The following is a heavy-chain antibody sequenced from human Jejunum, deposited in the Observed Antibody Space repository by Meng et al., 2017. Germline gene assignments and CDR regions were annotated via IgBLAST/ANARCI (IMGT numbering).Heavy chain of an antibody. CDR2: IEQVGSET. CDR1: GFTFSNCW. D-gene: IGHD3-10*01. CDR3: EREGGNTMTRGAIGYFDL. V-gene: IGHV3-7*01. Sequence: GESLKISCAASGFTFSNCWMSWVRQAPGKGLEWVANIEQVGSETYYVDSVKGRFTISRDNAKYSLYLQVNSLRAEDTAGYYCEREGGNTMTRGAIGYFDLWGRGTLVTVSS. J-gene: IGHJ2*01.